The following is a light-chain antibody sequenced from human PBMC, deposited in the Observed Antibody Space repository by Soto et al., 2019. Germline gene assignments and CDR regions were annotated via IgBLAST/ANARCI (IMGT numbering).Light chain of an antibody. CDR1: QNISIW. J-gene: IGKJ4*01. Sequence: DIQMTQSPSTLSASVGDRFTITCRASQNISIWLAWYQQRPGRAPRLLIYDTSTRATGVPTRFSGSRSGAEFTLTINSLQSEDFAVYYCQPYNNWPLTFGGGTKVDIK. V-gene: IGKV1-5*01. CDR2: DTS. CDR3: QPYNNWPLT.